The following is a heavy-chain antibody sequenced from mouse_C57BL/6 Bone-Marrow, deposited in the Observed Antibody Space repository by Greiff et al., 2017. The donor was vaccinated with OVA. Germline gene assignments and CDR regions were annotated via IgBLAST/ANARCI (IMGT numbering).Heavy chain of an antibody. CDR2: IYPGDGDT. Sequence: QVQLQQSGPELVKPGASVKISCKASGYAFSSSWMHWVKQRPGKGLEWIGRIYPGDGDTNYNGKFKGKATLTADKPSSTAYMQLSSLTSEDSAVYFCAREDDYDWYFDVWGTGTTVTVSS. V-gene: IGHV1-82*01. J-gene: IGHJ1*03. CDR3: AREDDYDWYFDV. D-gene: IGHD2-4*01. CDR1: GYAFSSSW.